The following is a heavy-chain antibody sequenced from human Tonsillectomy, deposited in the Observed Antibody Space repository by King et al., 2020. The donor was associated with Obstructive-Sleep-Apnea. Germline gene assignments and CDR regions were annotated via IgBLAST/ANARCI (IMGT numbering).Heavy chain of an antibody. CDR2: IWYDGSNK. Sequence: VQLVESGGGVVQPGRSLRLSCSAAGFTFSSYGMHWVRQAPGKGLEWGAVIWYDGSNKYYADSVKGRFTISRDNSKNTLYLQMNSLRAEDTAVYYCARMYSSSWFDDAFDIWGQGTMVTVSS. CDR3: ARMYSSSWFDDAFDI. CDR1: GFTFSSYG. J-gene: IGHJ3*02. D-gene: IGHD6-13*01. V-gene: IGHV3-33*01.